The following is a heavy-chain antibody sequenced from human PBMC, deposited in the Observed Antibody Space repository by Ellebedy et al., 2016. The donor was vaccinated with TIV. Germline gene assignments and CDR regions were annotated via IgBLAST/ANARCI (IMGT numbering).Heavy chain of an antibody. V-gene: IGHV3-33*01. J-gene: IGHJ2*01. D-gene: IGHD4-23*01. CDR1: GFTFSSYG. CDR2: IWYDGSNK. CDR3: ARAAAGVVTLWYFDL. Sequence: GGSLRLXXAASGFTFSSYGMHWVRQAPGKGLEWVAVIWYDGSNKYYADSVKGRFTISRDNSKNTLYLQMNSLRAEDTAVYYCARAAAGVVTLWYFDLWGRGTLVTVSS.